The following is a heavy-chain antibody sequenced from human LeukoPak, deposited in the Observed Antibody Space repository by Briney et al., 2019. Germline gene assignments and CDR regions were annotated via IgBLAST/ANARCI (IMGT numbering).Heavy chain of an antibody. CDR3: GMSGDRVPLQDDVFDV. D-gene: IGHD1-26*01. CDR2: IYPGDSGP. V-gene: IGHV5-51*01. J-gene: IGHJ3*01. CDR1: GYSFTSHC. Sequence: GESLKISCKVSGYSFTSHCIGWVRQMPGKGLEWMGIIYPGDSGPTYSPSFQGQVTISVDKSINTAYLQWSSLQASDTAMYYCGMSGDRVPLQDDVFDVWGQGTMVTVS.